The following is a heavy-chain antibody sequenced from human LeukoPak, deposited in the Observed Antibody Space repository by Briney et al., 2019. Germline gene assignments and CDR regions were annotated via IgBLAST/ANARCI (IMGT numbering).Heavy chain of an antibody. Sequence: ASVKVSCKASGYTFTSYDINWVRQATGQGLEWMGWMNPNSGNTGYAQKFQGRVTMTRKTSISTAYMELSSLRSEDTAVYYCARDLAGLLDLDYWGQGTLVTVSS. V-gene: IGHV1-8*01. CDR2: MNPNSGNT. D-gene: IGHD2-21*02. CDR3: ARDLAGLLDLDY. J-gene: IGHJ4*02. CDR1: GYTFTSYD.